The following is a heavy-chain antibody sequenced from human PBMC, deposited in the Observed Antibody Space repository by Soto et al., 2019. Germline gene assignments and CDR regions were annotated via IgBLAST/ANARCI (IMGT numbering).Heavy chain of an antibody. CDR3: ARHRGPAPVY. J-gene: IGHJ4*02. Sequence: QVQLQESGPGLVKPSETLSLTCTVSGGSISGYYCTWIRQPPGKGLEWVGSIFYGGTTDYNPSLKGPLTMSLDTSKNHFSLKRRSVTAADAAVYYCARHRGPAPVYWCQGTLVIASS. CDR1: GGSISGYY. V-gene: IGHV4-39*01. CDR2: IFYGGTT. D-gene: IGHD3-10*01.